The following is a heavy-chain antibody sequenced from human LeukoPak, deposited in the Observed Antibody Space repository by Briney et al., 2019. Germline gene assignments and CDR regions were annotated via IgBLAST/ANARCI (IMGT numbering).Heavy chain of an antibody. CDR1: GLNFGESA. D-gene: IGHD2-21*01. J-gene: IGHJ4*02. CDR2: ISADGGRA. Sequence: PGGALRLSCVASGLNFGESAMHWVRQAPGKGLEWVSLISADGGRAFSADSVKGRFSISRDNSKNSLYLQMDSLRSEDTAMYFSAKESGKFDSWGQGTLVVVSS. CDR3: AKESGKFDS. V-gene: IGHV3-43*02.